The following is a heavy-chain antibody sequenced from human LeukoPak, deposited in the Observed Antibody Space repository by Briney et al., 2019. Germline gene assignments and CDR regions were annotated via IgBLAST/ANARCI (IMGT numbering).Heavy chain of an antibody. CDR1: GFTFSSYW. CDR3: VRDSSLLSPHGMDV. D-gene: IGHD2-2*01. Sequence: GGSLRLSCAASGFTFSSYWMHWVRQTPGKGLVWVSRINSDGSSTSYADSVQGRFTISRDNAKNTLYLQMDSLRVEDTDVYYCVRDSSLLSPHGMDVWGQGTTVTVSS. V-gene: IGHV3-74*01. J-gene: IGHJ6*02. CDR2: INSDGSST.